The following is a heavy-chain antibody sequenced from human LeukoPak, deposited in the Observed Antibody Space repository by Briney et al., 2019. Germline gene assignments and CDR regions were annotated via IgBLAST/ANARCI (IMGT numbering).Heavy chain of an antibody. V-gene: IGHV3-74*01. CDR1: GFTFSSYW. J-gene: IGHJ4*02. Sequence: GGALRLSCAASGFTFSSYWMHWVRQAAGKGLVWVSRINSDGSSTSYADSVKGRFTISRDNAKNTLYLQMNSLRAEDTAVYYCARVGFPRYFDYWGQGTLVTVSS. CDR2: INSDGSST. D-gene: IGHD1-26*01. CDR3: ARVGFPRYFDY.